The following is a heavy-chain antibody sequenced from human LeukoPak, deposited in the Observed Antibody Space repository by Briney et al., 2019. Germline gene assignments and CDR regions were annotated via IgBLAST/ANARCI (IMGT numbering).Heavy chain of an antibody. CDR3: ARDLGSSGYNSGDY. CDR2: ISSSSSYI. V-gene: IGHV3-21*01. Sequence: GGSLRLSCAASGFTFSSYSMNWVRQAPGKGLEWVSSISSSSSYIYYADSVKGRFTISRDNAKNSLYLQMNSLRAEDTAVYYCARDLGSSGYNSGDYWGQGTLVTVSS. J-gene: IGHJ4*02. D-gene: IGHD3-22*01. CDR1: GFTFSSYS.